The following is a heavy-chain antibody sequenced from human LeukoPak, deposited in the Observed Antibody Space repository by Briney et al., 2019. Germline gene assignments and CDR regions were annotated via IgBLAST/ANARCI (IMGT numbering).Heavy chain of an antibody. Sequence: ASETLSLTCTDSAGSIRGSYWSWIRQPPGKGLEWVGNIYYSGNTNYNPSLRSRVTISVDTSKNQFSLKLSSVTAADTAVYYCARGVRFITVAGGTREFDYWGQGTLVTVSS. J-gene: IGHJ4*02. CDR2: IYYSGNT. CDR1: AGSIRGSY. V-gene: IGHV4-59*08. CDR3: ARGVRFITVAGGTREFDY. D-gene: IGHD6-19*01.